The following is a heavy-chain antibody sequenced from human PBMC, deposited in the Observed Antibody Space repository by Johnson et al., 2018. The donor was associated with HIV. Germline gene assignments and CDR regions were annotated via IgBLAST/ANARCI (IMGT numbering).Heavy chain of an antibody. D-gene: IGHD3-16*02. J-gene: IGHJ3*02. V-gene: IGHV3-30*04. CDR1: GFTFSSYA. CDR2: ISYDGSEK. CDR3: ARDSQTYDYVWGSYRLKGDDAFDI. Sequence: VQLVESGGGVVQPGRSLRLSCAASGFTFSSYAMHWVRQAPGKGLEWVAVISYDGSEKYYVDSVKDRFTISRDNAKNSLYLQMNRLRAEETAVYYCARDSQTYDYVWGSYRLKGDDAFDIWGQGTMVTVSS.